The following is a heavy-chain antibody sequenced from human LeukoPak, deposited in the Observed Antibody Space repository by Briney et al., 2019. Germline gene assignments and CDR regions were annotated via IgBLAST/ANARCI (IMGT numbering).Heavy chain of an antibody. CDR2: ISITSSYI. V-gene: IGHV3-21*01. D-gene: IGHD6-19*01. CDR3: ARVGYSSGWYFDY. CDR1: GFTFSTYS. Sequence: GGSLRLSCAASGFTFSTYSMNWVRQAPGKGLEWVSSISITSSYIYYADSVKGRFTISRDNAQKSLYLQKNSLRAEDTAVYYCARVGYSSGWYFDYWGQGTLVTVSS. J-gene: IGHJ4*02.